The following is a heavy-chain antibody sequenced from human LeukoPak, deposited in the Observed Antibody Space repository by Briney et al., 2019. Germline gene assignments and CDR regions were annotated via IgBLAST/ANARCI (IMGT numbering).Heavy chain of an antibody. D-gene: IGHD2-2*01. Sequence: GGSLRLSCAASGFTFSSYTMNWVRQPPGKGLEWVSSITGSTTSKYYTDSVKGRFTISRDNAKNSLFLQMNSLRADDTAVYYCTREGGDCSSSSCYSLGQDSWGQGTLVTVSS. J-gene: IGHJ4*02. V-gene: IGHV3-21*01. CDR1: GFTFSSYT. CDR2: ITGSTTSK. CDR3: TREGGDCSSSSCYSLGQDS.